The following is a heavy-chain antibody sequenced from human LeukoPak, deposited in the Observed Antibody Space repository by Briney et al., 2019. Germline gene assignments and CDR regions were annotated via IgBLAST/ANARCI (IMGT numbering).Heavy chain of an antibody. CDR1: GFNFISYT. V-gene: IGHV3-21*01. CDR2: ISSSSSYI. Sequence: GGSLRLSCATSGFNFISYTMNWVRQAPGKGLEWVSSISSSSSYIYYADSVKGRFTISRDNAKKSLYLQMNGLRAEDTAVYYCARIAYCGGDCYSFYFDYWGQGVLDTVSS. D-gene: IGHD2-21*02. J-gene: IGHJ4*02. CDR3: ARIAYCGGDCYSFYFDY.